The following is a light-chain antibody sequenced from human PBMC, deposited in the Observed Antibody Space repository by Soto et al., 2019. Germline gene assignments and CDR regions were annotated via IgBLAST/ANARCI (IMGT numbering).Light chain of an antibody. CDR1: HSINNRY. J-gene: IGKJ3*01. V-gene: IGKV3-20*01. Sequence: EIVLTHSPATLSLSPGERATLSCRASHSINNRYLAWYQQKPGQAPRILIYAASSRATGIPDRFSGSGSVRDFTLTISRLELEDFAVYYWQQFGSSHGFTFGPGTKVDIK. CDR3: QQFGSSHGFT. CDR2: AAS.